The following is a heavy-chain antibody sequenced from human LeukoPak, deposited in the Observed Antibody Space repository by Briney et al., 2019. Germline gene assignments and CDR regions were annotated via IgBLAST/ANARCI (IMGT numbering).Heavy chain of an antibody. D-gene: IGHD6-13*01. V-gene: IGHV4-34*01. Sequence: SETLSLTCAVYGGSFSGYYWSWIRQPPGKGLEWIGEINHSGSTNYNPSLKSRVTISVDTSKNQFSLKLSSVTAADTAVYYCARGGKTGYSSSRYFGRCFDNWGQGTLVTVSS. CDR1: GGSFSGYY. CDR3: ARGGKTGYSSSRYFGRCFDN. CDR2: INHSGST. J-gene: IGHJ4*02.